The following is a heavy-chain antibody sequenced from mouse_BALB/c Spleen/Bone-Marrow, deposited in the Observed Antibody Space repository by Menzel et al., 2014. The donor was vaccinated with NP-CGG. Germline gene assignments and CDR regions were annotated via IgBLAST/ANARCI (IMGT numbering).Heavy chain of an antibody. CDR1: GFNIKDTY. V-gene: IGHV14-3*02. Sequence: VQLQQSGAELVKPGASVKLSCTASGFNIKDTYMHWVKQRPEQGLEWIGRIDPANGNTKYDPKFQGKATITADTSSNTAYLQLSSLTSENTAVYYCARDSPYAMDYWGQGTSVTVSS. J-gene: IGHJ4*01. CDR3: ARDSPYAMDY. CDR2: IDPANGNT.